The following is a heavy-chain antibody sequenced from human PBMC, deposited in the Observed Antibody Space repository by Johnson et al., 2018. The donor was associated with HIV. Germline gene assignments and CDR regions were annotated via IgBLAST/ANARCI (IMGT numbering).Heavy chain of an antibody. Sequence: MQLVESGGGLVQPGGSLRLSCAVSGFTFSSYWMHWVRQAPGKGLAWVSAIGTAGDTYYPGSVKGRFTISRDNSKNTLYLQMGSLRAEDMAVYYCARRFYDSSGAGFDIWGQGTMVTVSS. CDR1: GFTFSSYW. J-gene: IGHJ3*02. D-gene: IGHD3-22*01. CDR2: IGTAGDT. CDR3: ARRFYDSSGAGFDI. V-gene: IGHV3-13*01.